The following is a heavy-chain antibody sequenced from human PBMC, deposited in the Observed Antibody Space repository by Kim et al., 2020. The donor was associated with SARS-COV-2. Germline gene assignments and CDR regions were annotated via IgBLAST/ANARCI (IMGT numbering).Heavy chain of an antibody. CDR2: IWYDGSNK. J-gene: IGHJ4*02. Sequence: GGSLRLSCAASGFTFSSYGMHGVRQAPGKGLEWVAVIWYDGSNKYYADSVKGRFTISRDNSKNTLYLQMNSLRAEDTAVYYCARDGTWDGTGDLNYWGQGTLVTVSS. V-gene: IGHV3-33*01. CDR1: GFTFSSYG. D-gene: IGHD7-27*01. CDR3: ARDGTWDGTGDLNY.